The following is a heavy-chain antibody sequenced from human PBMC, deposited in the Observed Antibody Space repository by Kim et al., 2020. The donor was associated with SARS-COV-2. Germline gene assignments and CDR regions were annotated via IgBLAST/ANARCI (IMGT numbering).Heavy chain of an antibody. CDR2: ISGSGGST. D-gene: IGHD3-10*01. CDR1: GFTFSSYA. V-gene: IGHV3-23*01. Sequence: GGSLRLSCAASGFTFSSYAMSWVRQAPGKGLEWVSAISGSGGSTYYADSVKGRFTISRDNSKNTLYLQMNSLRAEDTAVYYCARFPAFGELLGNPLWGQGTLVTVSS. J-gene: IGHJ4*02. CDR3: ARFPAFGELLGNPL.